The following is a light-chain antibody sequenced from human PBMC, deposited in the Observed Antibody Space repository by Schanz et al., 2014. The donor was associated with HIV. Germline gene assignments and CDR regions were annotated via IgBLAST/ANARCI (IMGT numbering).Light chain of an antibody. CDR1: TGAVTSGHY. J-gene: IGLJ3*02. V-gene: IGLV7-46*01. CDR2: DTR. Sequence: QTVVTQEPSLTVSPGGTVTLTCGSSTGAVTSGHYPYWFQQKPGQAPRTLIYDTRKKHSWTPARFSGSLLGGKAALTLSGAQPEDEADYYCLVSYSGAWVFGGGTKLTVL. CDR3: LVSYSGAWV.